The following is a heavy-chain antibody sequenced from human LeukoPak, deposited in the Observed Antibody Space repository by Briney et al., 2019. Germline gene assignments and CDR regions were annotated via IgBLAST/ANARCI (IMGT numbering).Heavy chain of an antibody. CDR3: ARDSKKQWLASGYYFNY. Sequence: AGGSLRLSCAASGFTFSSYWMSWVRQAPGKGLEWVANIKQDGSEKYYVDSVKGRFTISRDNAKNSLYLQMNSLRAEDTAVYYCARDSKKQWLASGYYFNYWGQGTLVTVSS. D-gene: IGHD6-19*01. J-gene: IGHJ4*02. V-gene: IGHV3-7*01. CDR2: IKQDGSEK. CDR1: GFTFSSYW.